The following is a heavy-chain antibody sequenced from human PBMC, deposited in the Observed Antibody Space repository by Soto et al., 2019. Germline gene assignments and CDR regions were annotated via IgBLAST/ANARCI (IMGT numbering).Heavy chain of an antibody. Sequence: SETLSLTCTVSGGSISSYYWSWIRQPPGKELEWIGYIYYSGSTNYNPSLKSRVTISVDTSKNQFSLKLSSVTAADTAVYYCARALYYDILTGYSLDYYYYMDVWGKGTTVTVSS. J-gene: IGHJ6*03. D-gene: IGHD3-9*01. V-gene: IGHV4-59*01. CDR1: GGSISSYY. CDR3: ARALYYDILTGYSLDYYYYMDV. CDR2: IYYSGST.